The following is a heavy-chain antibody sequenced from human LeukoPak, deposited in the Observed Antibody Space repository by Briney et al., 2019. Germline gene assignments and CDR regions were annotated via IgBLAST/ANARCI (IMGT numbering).Heavy chain of an antibody. CDR2: INPSGGST. V-gene: IGHV1-46*01. CDR3: ARDLGDVGGDY. CDR1: GYTFTSYG. D-gene: IGHD1-26*01. Sequence: ASVKVPCKASGYTFTSYGISWVRQAPGQGLEWMGVINPSGGSTSYAQKFQGRVTMTRDTSTSTVYMELSSLRSEDTAVYYCARDLGDVGGDYWGQGTLVTVSS. J-gene: IGHJ4*02.